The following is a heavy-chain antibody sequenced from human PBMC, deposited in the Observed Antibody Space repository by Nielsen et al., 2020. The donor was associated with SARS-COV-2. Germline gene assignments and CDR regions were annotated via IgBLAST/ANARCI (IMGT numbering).Heavy chain of an antibody. D-gene: IGHD3-3*01. Sequence: GESLKISCSASGFTFSNTWMDWVRQAPGQGLVWVSRINPSGSGTAYADSVKGRFAVSRDNAENTVVLQIHSLRVEDTAVYYCAEGADFWSGTQKYYMDVWGKGTTVTVSS. V-gene: IGHV3-74*01. CDR1: GFTFSNTW. CDR3: AEGADFWSGTQKYYMDV. CDR2: INPSGSGT. J-gene: IGHJ6*04.